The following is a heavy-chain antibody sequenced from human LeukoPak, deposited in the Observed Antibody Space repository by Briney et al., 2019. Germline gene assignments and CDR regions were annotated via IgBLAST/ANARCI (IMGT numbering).Heavy chain of an antibody. D-gene: IGHD1-26*01. J-gene: IGHJ5*02. Sequence: SETLSLTCTVSGGSISSYYWSWIRQPAGKGLEWIGRIYTSGSTNYNPSLKSRVTMSVDTSKNQFSLKLRSVTAADTAVYYCARDQRYSGSYLNWFDPWGQGTLVTVSS. CDR3: ARDQRYSGSYLNWFDP. CDR2: IYTSGST. CDR1: GGSISSYY. V-gene: IGHV4-4*07.